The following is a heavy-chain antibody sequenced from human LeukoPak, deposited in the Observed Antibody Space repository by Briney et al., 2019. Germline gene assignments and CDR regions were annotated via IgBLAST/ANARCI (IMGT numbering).Heavy chain of an antibody. CDR1: GGSISSSNW. CDR3: ARAFLVGYSPEHYFFDY. V-gene: IGHV4-4*02. Sequence: SGTLSLTCAVSGGSISSSNWWGWVRQPPGRGLECIGEIHHSGTTNYNSSLKSRVTISVDKSKNQFSLNLNFVTAADTAVYYCARAFLVGYSPEHYFFDYWGQGILVTVSS. CDR2: IHHSGTT. D-gene: IGHD2-15*01. J-gene: IGHJ4*02.